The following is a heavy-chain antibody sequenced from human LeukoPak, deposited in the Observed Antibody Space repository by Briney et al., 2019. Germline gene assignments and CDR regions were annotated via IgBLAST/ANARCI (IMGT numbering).Heavy chain of an antibody. J-gene: IGHJ6*02. V-gene: IGHV1-18*01. D-gene: IGHD2-21*02. CDR1: GYTFTSYG. CDR2: ISAYNGNT. CDR3: ARDSDLDDYYYYGMDV. Sequence: ASVKVSCKASGYTFTSYGISWVRQAPGQGLEWMGWISAYNGNTNYAQKLQGRVTMTTDTSTSTAYMEPRSLRSDDTAVYYCARDSDLDDYYYYGMDVWGQGTTVTVSS.